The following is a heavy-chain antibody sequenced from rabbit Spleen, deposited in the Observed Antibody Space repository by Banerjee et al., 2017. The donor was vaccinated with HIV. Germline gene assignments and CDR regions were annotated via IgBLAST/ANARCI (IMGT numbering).Heavy chain of an antibody. Sequence: QSLEESGGDLVKPGASLTLTCTASGIDFSSSYYMCWVRQAPGKGLEWIGCIYAGSSGSTDYASWAKGRFTISKTSSTTVTLQMTSLTAADTATYFCARLDWRHGWDSYVYYFDLWGPGTLVTVS. CDR3: ARLDWRHGWDSYVYYFDL. V-gene: IGHV1S40*01. D-gene: IGHD6-1*01. CDR2: IYAGSSGST. CDR1: GIDFSSSYY. J-gene: IGHJ4*01.